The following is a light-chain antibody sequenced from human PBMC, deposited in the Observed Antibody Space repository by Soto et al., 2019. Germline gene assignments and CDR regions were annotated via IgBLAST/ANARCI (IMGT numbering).Light chain of an antibody. CDR3: QQSYSTPVA. CDR2: AAS. CDR1: QSSSSY. J-gene: IGKJ1*01. V-gene: IGKV1-39*01. Sequence: DIQMTQSPSSLSASVGDRVTIACRGSQSSSSYLNWYQQKPGKAPKLLIYAASSLQSGVPSRFSVSGSGTDFTLTISSLQPEDFATYYCQQSYSTPVAFGQGTKVDIK.